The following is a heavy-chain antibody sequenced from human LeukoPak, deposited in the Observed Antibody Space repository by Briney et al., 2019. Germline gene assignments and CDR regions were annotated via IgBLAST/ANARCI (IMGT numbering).Heavy chain of an antibody. Sequence: GGSLRLSCAASGFTFSSYWMSWVRQAPGRGLEWVASIDQDGSDKFSVGSVKGRFTISKDNAKNSLYLQMNSLRAEDTALYHCARNNGMDVWGQGTTVIVSS. CDR2: IDQDGSDK. CDR3: ARNNGMDV. J-gene: IGHJ6*02. CDR1: GFTFSSYW. V-gene: IGHV3-7*03.